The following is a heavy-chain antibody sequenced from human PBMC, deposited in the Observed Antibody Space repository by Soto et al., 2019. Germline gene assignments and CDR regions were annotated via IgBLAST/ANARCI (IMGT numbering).Heavy chain of an antibody. CDR2: ISAYNGNT. CDR1: GYTFTRYG. CDR3: ARDTAAAGIFDY. J-gene: IGHJ4*02. Sequence: ASVKVSCKASGYTFTRYGISWVRQAPGQGLEWMGWISAYNGNTNYAQKLQGRVTMTTDTSTSTAYMELRSLRSDDTAVYYCARDTAAAGIFDYWGQGTLVTVSS. D-gene: IGHD6-13*01. V-gene: IGHV1-18*01.